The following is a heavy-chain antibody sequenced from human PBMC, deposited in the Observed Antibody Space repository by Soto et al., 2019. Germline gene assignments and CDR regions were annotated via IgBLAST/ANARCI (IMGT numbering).Heavy chain of an antibody. CDR3: ARARTLQYYFDY. CDR2: INPNSGGT. Sequence: ASVKVSCKASGYTFTGYYMHWVRQASGQGLEWMGWINPNSGGTNYAQKFQGRVTMTRDTSISTAYMELSRLRSDDTAVYYCARARTLQYYFDYWGQGTLVTVSS. V-gene: IGHV1-2*02. CDR1: GYTFTGYY. J-gene: IGHJ4*02.